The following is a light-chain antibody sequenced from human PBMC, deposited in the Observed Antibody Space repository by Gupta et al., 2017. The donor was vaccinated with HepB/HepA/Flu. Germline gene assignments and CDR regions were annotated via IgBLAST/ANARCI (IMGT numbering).Light chain of an antibody. CDR1: QSINSW. CDR2: KAS. CDR3: QQYDSYSGT. Sequence: DIQMTQTPSTLSASVGDRVTITCRASQSINSWLAWYQQKPGKAPKLLIYKASNLESGVPARFSGTKSGTEFTLTISSLQSDDFATYYCQQYDSYSGTFGRGTRVEIK. J-gene: IGKJ1*01. V-gene: IGKV1-5*03.